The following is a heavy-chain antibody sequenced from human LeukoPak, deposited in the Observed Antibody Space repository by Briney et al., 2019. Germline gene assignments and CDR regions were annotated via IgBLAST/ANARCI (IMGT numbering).Heavy chain of an antibody. V-gene: IGHV3-21*01. D-gene: IGHD1-26*01. CDR3: ASAPLVGATTGWFDP. Sequence: GGSLRLSCAASGFTFSSSAMSWVRQAPGKGLEWVSSISRSSDYIYYADSVKGRFTISRDNAKNSLYLQMNSLRAEDTAVYYCASAPLVGATTGWFDPWGQGTLVTVSS. CDR1: GFTFSSSA. J-gene: IGHJ5*02. CDR2: ISRSSDYI.